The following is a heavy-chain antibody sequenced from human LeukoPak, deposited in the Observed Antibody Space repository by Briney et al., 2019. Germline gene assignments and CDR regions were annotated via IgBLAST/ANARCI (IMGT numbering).Heavy chain of an antibody. CDR1: DGSISNYY. V-gene: IGHV4-59*01. CDR3: ASSPSLVVVTLAGLYY. Sequence: PSETLSLTCTVSDGSISNYYWHWIRQPPGKGLEWIGYIYHNGDANYTPSLEGRVTMSVDTSKNQFSLTLSSVTAADTAVYFCASSPSLVVVTLAGLYYWGQGTPVTVSS. CDR2: IYHNGDA. J-gene: IGHJ4*02. D-gene: IGHD2-21*02.